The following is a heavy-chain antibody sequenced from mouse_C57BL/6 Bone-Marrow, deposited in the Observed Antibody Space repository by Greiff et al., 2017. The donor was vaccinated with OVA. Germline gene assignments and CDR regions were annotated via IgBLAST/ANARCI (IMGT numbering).Heavy chain of an antibody. CDR1: GFTFSSYA. V-gene: IGHV5-9-1*02. J-gene: IGHJ3*01. CDR2: ISSGGDYI. CDR3: TRDPYYYGSSYRFAY. Sequence: EVQLQESGEGLVKPGGSLKLSCAASGFTFSSYAMSWVRQTPEKRLEWVAYISSGGDYIYYADTVKGRFTISRDNARNTLYLQMSSLKSEDTAMYYCTRDPYYYGSSYRFAYWGQGTLVTVSA. D-gene: IGHD1-1*01.